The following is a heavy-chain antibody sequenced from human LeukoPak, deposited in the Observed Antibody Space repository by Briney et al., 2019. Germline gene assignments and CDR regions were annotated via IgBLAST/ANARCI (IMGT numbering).Heavy chain of an antibody. Sequence: PGGSLRLSCAASGFTFSSYAMHWVRQAPGKGLEWVSGINWNGGSTGYADSVKGRFTISRDNAKNSLYLQMNSLRAEDTALYYCARDIPRSPYYFDYWGQGTLVTVSS. CDR2: INWNGGST. V-gene: IGHV3-20*04. CDR1: GFTFSSYA. D-gene: IGHD2-2*02. CDR3: ARDIPRSPYYFDY. J-gene: IGHJ4*02.